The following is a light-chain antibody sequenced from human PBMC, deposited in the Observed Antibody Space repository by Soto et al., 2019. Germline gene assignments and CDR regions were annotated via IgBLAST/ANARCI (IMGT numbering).Light chain of an antibody. Sequence: QSVLTQPPSASGTPGQRVTISCSGDRSNIGSNSVNWYQQLPGTAPKLLIYSNNQRPSGVPDRFSGSKSGTSASLAINGLQSEDEADYYCAAWDDSLNGRYVFGTGTKLTVL. CDR3: AAWDDSLNGRYV. CDR2: SNN. J-gene: IGLJ1*01. V-gene: IGLV1-44*01. CDR1: RSNIGSNS.